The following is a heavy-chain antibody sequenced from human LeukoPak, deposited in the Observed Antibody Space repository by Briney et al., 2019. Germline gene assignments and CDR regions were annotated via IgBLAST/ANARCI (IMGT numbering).Heavy chain of an antibody. CDR2: ISSSSSII. CDR1: GFTFSSYW. Sequence: GGSLRLSCAASGFTFSSYWMSWVRQAPGKGLEWVSYISSSSSIIYYADSVKGRFTISRDNAKNSLYMQMNSLRAEDTAVYYCARDRSITSFGVVRRNKVGTLDVWGKGTTVTVSS. CDR3: ARDRSITSFGVVRRNKVGTLDV. J-gene: IGHJ6*04. V-gene: IGHV3-48*01. D-gene: IGHD3-3*01.